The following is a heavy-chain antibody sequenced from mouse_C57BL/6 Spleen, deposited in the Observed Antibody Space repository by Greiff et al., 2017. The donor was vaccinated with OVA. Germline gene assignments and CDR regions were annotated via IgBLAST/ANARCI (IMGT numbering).Heavy chain of an antibody. CDR3: ARQLSQTAMDY. Sequence: EVQLVESGGDLVKPGGSLKLSCAASGFTFSSYGMSWVRQTPDKRLEWVATISSGGSYTYYPDSVKGRFTISRDNAKNTPYMQMSSLKSEDTAMYYCARQLSQTAMDYWGQGTSVTVSS. CDR1: GFTFSSYG. J-gene: IGHJ4*01. V-gene: IGHV5-6*01. CDR2: ISSGGSYT.